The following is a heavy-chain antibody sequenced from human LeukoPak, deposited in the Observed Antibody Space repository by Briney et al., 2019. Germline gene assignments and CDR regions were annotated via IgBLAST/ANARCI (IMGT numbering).Heavy chain of an antibody. D-gene: IGHD4-17*01. CDR1: GFTFSSYS. J-gene: IGHJ4*02. CDR2: FNSDGRST. CDR3: ARGRYYLDS. Sequence: GGSLRLSCAASGFTFSSYSMNWVRQAPGKGLVWASRFNSDGRSTYYADSVKGRFTISRDNAKNTLYLQMNSLRAEDTAVYYCARGRYYLDSWGQGTLVTVSS. V-gene: IGHV3-74*01.